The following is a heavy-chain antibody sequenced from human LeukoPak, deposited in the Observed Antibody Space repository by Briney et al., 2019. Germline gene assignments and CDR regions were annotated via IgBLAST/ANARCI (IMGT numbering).Heavy chain of an antibody. CDR3: ARDGSDTAMGFDY. CDR1: GYTFTGYY. J-gene: IGHJ4*02. CDR2: INPNSGGT. V-gene: IGHV1-2*02. D-gene: IGHD5-18*01. Sequence: ASVKVSCKASGYTFTGYYMHWVRQPRGQGREWMGWINPNSGGTNYAQKFQGRVNMTRDTSISTAYMELSRLRSDDTAVYYCARDGSDTAMGFDYWGQGTLVTVSS.